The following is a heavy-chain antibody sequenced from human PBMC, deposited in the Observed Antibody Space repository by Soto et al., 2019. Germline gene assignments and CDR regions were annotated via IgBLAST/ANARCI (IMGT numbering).Heavy chain of an antibody. CDR2: IIPILGET. V-gene: IGHV1-69*08. CDR3: ARGLGGRMDD. D-gene: IGHD3-16*01. Sequence: QVQLVQSGAEVKKPGSSVRVSCKASGTIFSSYTISWVRQAPGQGLEWMGRIIPILGETNSAQKFQGRVTLTADKATNTGYMELNSLRLEDTALYYCARGLGGRMDDWGQGTTVTVSS. J-gene: IGHJ6*02. CDR1: GTIFSSYT.